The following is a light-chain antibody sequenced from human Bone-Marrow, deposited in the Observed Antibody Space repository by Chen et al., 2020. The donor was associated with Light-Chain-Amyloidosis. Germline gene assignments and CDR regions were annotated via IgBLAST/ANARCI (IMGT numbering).Light chain of an antibody. J-gene: IGKJ4*01. CDR2: GVT. CDR1: QSISSTY. CDR3: QQYSTSPLT. Sequence: EIVLTQPPGSLSLSPGDRATLSCRTSQSISSTYLAWYQQKPGQAPRLRIYGVTSRATGIADRFSGSGSGTDFTLTISILEPEDFAVYYCQQYSTSPLTFGGGTKVEIK. V-gene: IGKV3-20*01.